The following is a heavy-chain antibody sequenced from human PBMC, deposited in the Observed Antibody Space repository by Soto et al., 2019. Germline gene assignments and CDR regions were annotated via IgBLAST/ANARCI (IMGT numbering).Heavy chain of an antibody. V-gene: IGHV3-33*01. CDR2: IWYDGCYK. CDR1: GFTFSTYG. J-gene: IGHJ4*02. CDR3: ARARYYDSSGYSSGFDY. Sequence: QVQLVESGGGVVQPGRSLRLSCAASGFTFSTYGIHWVRQAPGKGLEWVSVIWYDGCYKFYADSVKGRFTISRDNSKNTLCLQIDSLRAEDTAVYYCARARYYDSSGYSSGFDYWGQGTLVTVSS. D-gene: IGHD3-22*01.